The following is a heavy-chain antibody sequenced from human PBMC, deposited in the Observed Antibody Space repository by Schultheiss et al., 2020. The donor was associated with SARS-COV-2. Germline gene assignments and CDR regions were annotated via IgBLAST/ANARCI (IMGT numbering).Heavy chain of an antibody. J-gene: IGHJ4*02. CDR1: GYSISSGYY. CDR2: IYHSGST. Sequence: SETLSLTCAVSGYSISSGYYWGWIRQPPGKGLEWIGSIYHSGSTYYNPSLKSRVTISLDTPKNQFPLKLSSVTAADTAFYYCARLGYSLSNIYHPDYWGQGTLVTVSS. CDR3: ARLGYSLSNIYHPDY. D-gene: IGHD2-15*01. V-gene: IGHV4-38-2*01.